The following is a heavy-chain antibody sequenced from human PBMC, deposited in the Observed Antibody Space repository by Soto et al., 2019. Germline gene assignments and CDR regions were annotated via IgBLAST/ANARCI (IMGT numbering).Heavy chain of an antibody. D-gene: IGHD3-16*01. Sequence: QVQLVESGGGVVQPGRSLRLSCAASGFTFSSYVMHWVRQAPGKGLEWVAVILYDGSNKYYADSVKGRFPISRDNSKNTLYLQMNSLRTEDTAVYYCAKDMQGGIDPWGQGTLVTVSS. CDR1: GFTFSSYV. CDR2: ILYDGSNK. V-gene: IGHV3-30*18. CDR3: AKDMQGGIDP. J-gene: IGHJ5*02.